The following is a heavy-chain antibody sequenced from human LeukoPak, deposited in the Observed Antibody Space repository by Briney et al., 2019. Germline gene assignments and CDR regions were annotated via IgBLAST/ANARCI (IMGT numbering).Heavy chain of an antibody. CDR1: EFTFSSYA. J-gene: IGHJ4*02. D-gene: IGHD3-22*01. V-gene: IGHV3-43D*03. CDR2: TSWDGGST. Sequence: GGSLRLSCVVSEFTFSSYAMSWVRQAPGKGLEWVSLTSWDGGSTYYADSVKGRFTISRDNSKNSLYLQMNSLRAEDTALYYCAKNYYGSSGGPFDYWGQGTLVTVSS. CDR3: AKNYYGSSGGPFDY.